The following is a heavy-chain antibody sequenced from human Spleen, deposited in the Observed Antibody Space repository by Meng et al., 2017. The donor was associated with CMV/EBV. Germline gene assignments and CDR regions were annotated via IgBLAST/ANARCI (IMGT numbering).Heavy chain of an antibody. V-gene: IGHV3-15*01. D-gene: IGHD3-10*01. CDR2: IKSTTDGGTT. J-gene: IGHJ6*02. CDR1: NAW. CDR3: LRHQLLYGEGYLYYAMDV. Sequence: NAWMSWVRQAPGKGLEWVGRIKSTTDGGTTDYAAPVEGRFTISRDDSTNTLYVQMNSLKSEDTAIYYCLRHQLLYGEGYLYYAMDVWGQGTAVTVSS.